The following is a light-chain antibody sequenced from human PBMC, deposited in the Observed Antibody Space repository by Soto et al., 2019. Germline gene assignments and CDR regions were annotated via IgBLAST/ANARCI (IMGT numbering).Light chain of an antibody. CDR3: ATWDDSLNGLV. Sequence: QSVLTQPPSASGIPGQRVAISCSGRSSNIGSNPVNWYQQLPGTAPKPLIYFNDQLPSGVPDRFSGSKSGTTASLAISGLQSEDEADYYCATWDDSLNGLVFGGGTKLTVL. V-gene: IGLV1-44*01. CDR2: FND. J-gene: IGLJ3*02. CDR1: SSNIGSNP.